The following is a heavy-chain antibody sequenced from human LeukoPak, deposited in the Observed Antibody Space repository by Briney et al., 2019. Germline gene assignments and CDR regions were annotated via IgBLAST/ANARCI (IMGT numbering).Heavy chain of an antibody. CDR1: GFTFSSYG. CDR2: IRYDGSNK. CDR3: AXXXGWXASYYYYYMDV. D-gene: IGHD1-26*01. V-gene: IGHV3-30*02. J-gene: IGHJ6*03. Sequence: PGGSLXLSCAASGFTFSSYGMHWVRQAPGKGLEWVAFIRYDGSNKYYADSVKGRFTISRDNSKNTLYLQMNSLRGGDTAVYYXAXXXGWXASYYYYYMDVWGKGTTVTISS.